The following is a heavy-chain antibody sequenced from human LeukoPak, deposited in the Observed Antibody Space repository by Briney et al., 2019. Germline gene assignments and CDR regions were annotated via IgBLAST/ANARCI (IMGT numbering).Heavy chain of an antibody. CDR1: GFAFSNAW. V-gene: IGHV3-15*01. Sequence: PGGSLRLSCAASGFAFSNAWMSWVRQAPGKGLEWVGRIQSKTDGGTRDYAAPVKGRFTISRDDSKNTLYLQMNSLKTEDTAVYYCTTGLYVWGSYRLLDYWGQGTLVTVSS. J-gene: IGHJ4*02. CDR3: TTGLYVWGSYRLLDY. CDR2: IQSKTDGGTR. D-gene: IGHD3-16*02.